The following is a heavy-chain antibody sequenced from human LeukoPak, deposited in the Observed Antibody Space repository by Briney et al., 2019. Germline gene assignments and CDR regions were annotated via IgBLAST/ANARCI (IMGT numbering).Heavy chain of an antibody. CDR3: AKDLTYSGSLQQH. Sequence: GGSLRLSCAASGFTVSSNYMSWVRQAPGKGLEWVSVIYSGGSTYYADSVKGRFTISRDNSENTLYLQMNSLRAEDTAVYYCAKDLTYSGSLQQHWGQGTLVTVSS. V-gene: IGHV3-53*01. CDR1: GFTVSSNY. J-gene: IGHJ1*01. CDR2: IYSGGST. D-gene: IGHD1-26*01.